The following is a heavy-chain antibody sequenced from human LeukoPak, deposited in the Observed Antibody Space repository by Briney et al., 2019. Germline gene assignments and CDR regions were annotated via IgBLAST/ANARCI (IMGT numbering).Heavy chain of an antibody. Sequence: SETLSLTCAVYGGSFSGYYWSWIRQPPGKGLEWIGEINHSGSTNYNPSLKSRVTIPVDTSKNQFSLKLSSVTAADTAVYYCARRRSMVRGVLFDYWGQGTLVTVSS. D-gene: IGHD3-10*01. V-gene: IGHV4-34*01. J-gene: IGHJ4*02. CDR1: GGSFSGYY. CDR2: INHSGST. CDR3: ARRRSMVRGVLFDY.